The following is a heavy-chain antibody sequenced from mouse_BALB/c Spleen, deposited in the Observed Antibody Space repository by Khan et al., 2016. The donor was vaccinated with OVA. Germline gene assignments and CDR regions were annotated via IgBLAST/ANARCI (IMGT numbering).Heavy chain of an antibody. CDR1: GYSITSDYA. J-gene: IGHJ2*01. CDR3: ARIKGGDFDY. Sequence: EVQLQESGPGLVKPSQSLSLTCTVTGYSITSDYAWNWLRQFPGNKLEWMGHISYSGNTKYTPSLKSRISITRDTSKNQFFLQLNFVTIEDAATYYGARIKGGDFDYWGQGTTLTVSS. CDR2: ISYSGNT. V-gene: IGHV3-2*02.